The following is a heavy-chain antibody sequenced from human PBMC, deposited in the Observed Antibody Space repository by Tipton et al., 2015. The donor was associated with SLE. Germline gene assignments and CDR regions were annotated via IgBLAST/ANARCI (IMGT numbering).Heavy chain of an antibody. Sequence: TLSLTCTVSNGSISGHYWSWIRQTPGKGLEWMGYIYYGRANYNPSLKSRVTISADTSKNQFSLRLSSLTAADTAVYYCARGAATHYFDYWGQGTLVTVSS. D-gene: IGHD6-13*01. CDR3: ARGAATHYFDY. J-gene: IGHJ4*02. CDR2: IYYGRA. V-gene: IGHV4-59*11. CDR1: NGSISGHY.